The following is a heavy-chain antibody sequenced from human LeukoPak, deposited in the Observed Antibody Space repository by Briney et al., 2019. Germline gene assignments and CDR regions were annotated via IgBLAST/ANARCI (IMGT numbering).Heavy chain of an antibody. CDR3: AKDGIRYGDIVVVPAAIGFDY. Sequence: GGSLRLSRAASGFTFSSYGMHWVRQAPGKGLEWVAFIRYDGSNKYYADSVKGRFTISRDNSKNTLYLQTNSLRAEDTAVYYCAKDGIRYGDIVVVPAAIGFDYWGQGTLVTVSS. CDR1: GFTFSSYG. D-gene: IGHD2-2*02. J-gene: IGHJ4*02. V-gene: IGHV3-30*02. CDR2: IRYDGSNK.